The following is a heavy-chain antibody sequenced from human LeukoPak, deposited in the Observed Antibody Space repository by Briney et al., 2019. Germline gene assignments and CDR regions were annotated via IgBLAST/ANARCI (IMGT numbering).Heavy chain of an antibody. J-gene: IGHJ4*02. CDR2: IIPIFGIA. V-gene: IGHV1-69*04. CDR1: GGTFSSYA. D-gene: IGHD3-22*01. CDR3: ARESSSGYYYVSVYYFDY. Sequence: ASVKVSCKASGGTFSSYAISWVRQAPGQGLGWMGRIIPIFGIANYAQKFQGRVTITADKSTSTACMELSSLRSEDMAVYYCARESSSGYYYVSVYYFDYWGQGTLVTVSS.